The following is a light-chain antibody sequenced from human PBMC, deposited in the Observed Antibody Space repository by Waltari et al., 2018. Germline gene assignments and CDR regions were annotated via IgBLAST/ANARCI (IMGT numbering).Light chain of an antibody. CDR1: QGIRSW. J-gene: IGKJ3*01. CDR2: AAS. V-gene: IGKV1-12*01. Sequence: DIQMTQSPSSVSASVGDRVTITCRASQGIRSWLAWYQQRPGKAPKLRIYAASSLQSGVPSRCSGSGSGTDFTLTISSRQPEDFATYYCQQAHTFPPTFGPGTKVHIQ. CDR3: QQAHTFPPT.